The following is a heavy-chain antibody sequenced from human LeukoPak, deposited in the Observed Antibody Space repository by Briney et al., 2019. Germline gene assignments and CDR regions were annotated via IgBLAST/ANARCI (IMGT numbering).Heavy chain of an antibody. CDR3: AKDKDNWNDYYYGMDV. Sequence: GGFLRLSCAASGFTFSSYGVHWVRQAPGKGLEWVAVISYDGSNKYYADSVKGRFTISRDNSKNTLYLQMNSLRAEDTAVYYCAKDKDNWNDYYYGMDVWGKGTTVTVSS. CDR2: ISYDGSNK. J-gene: IGHJ6*04. D-gene: IGHD1-1*01. CDR1: GFTFSSYG. V-gene: IGHV3-30*18.